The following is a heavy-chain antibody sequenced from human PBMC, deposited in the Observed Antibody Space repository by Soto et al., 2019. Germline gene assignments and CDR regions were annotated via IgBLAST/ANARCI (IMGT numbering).Heavy chain of an antibody. CDR2: IYYSGTT. CDR1: GYSISSSNW. J-gene: IGHJ4*02. V-gene: IGHV4-28*01. CDR3: ARREIQGPIDY. Sequence: QVQLQESGPGLVKPSDTLSLTCAVSGYSISSSNWWGWIWQPPGKGLEWIGYIYYSGTTYYNPSLKNRVTMSIDTSKNQFALKQTSGTAVDTAVYYCARREIQGPIDYWGQGTLVTVSS.